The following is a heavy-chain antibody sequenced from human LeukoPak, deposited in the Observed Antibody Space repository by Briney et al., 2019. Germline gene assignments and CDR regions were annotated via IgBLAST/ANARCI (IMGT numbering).Heavy chain of an antibody. CDR1: GFTFSSYD. V-gene: IGHV3-13*01. CDR2: IGTAGDT. CDR3: ARGRTYYYDSSGYAATHPFDY. J-gene: IGHJ4*02. D-gene: IGHD3-22*01. Sequence: GGSLRLSCAASGFTFSSYDMHWVRQVTGKGLEWVSAIGTAGDTYYPGSVKGRFTISRENAKNSLYLQMNSLRAGDTAVYYCARGRTYYYDSSGYAATHPFDYWGQGTLVTVSS.